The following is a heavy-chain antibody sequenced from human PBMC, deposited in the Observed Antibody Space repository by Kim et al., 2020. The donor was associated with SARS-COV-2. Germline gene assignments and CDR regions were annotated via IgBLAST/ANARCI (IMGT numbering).Heavy chain of an antibody. CDR2: IYYSGST. Sequence: SETLSLTCTVSGGSISSSSYYWGWIRQPPGKGLEWIGSIYYSGSTYYNPSLKSRVTISVDTSKNQFSLTLSSVTAADTAVYYCARLAYDSSGYYWSAFDIWGQGTMVTVSS. CDR3: ARLAYDSSGYYWSAFDI. CDR1: GGSISSSSYY. J-gene: IGHJ3*02. V-gene: IGHV4-39*01. D-gene: IGHD3-22*01.